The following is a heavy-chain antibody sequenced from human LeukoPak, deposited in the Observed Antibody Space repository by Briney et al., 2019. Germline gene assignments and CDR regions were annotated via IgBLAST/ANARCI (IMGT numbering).Heavy chain of an antibody. V-gene: IGHV3-48*02. J-gene: IGHJ4*02. CDR3: ARARRYRSSWYHDY. CDR1: GFSFSTYT. Sequence: GGSLRLSCAASGFSFSTYTMNWVRPAPGKGLDWVSYNSSSSSTIYYADSVKGRFTISRDNANNSLYLQMNSLRDEDTAVYYCARARRYRSSWYHDYWGQGSLVTVSS. D-gene: IGHD6-13*01. CDR2: NSSSSSTI.